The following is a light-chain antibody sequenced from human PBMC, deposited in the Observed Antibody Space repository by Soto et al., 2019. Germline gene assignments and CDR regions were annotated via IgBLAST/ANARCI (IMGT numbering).Light chain of an antibody. CDR3: AAWDDSLNGRYV. V-gene: IGLV1-44*01. J-gene: IGLJ1*01. CDR2: SNT. CDR1: SSNIRSNT. Sequence: QSVLTQPPSASRTPGQRDTISCSGSSSNIRSNTVNWYQQLPGTAPKLLIYSNTQRPSGVPDRFSGSKSGSSASLAISGLQSEDEADYYCAAWDDSLNGRYVFGTGTKVTVL.